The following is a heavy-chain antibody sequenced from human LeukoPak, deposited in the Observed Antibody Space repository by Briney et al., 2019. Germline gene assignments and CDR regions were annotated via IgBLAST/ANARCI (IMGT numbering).Heavy chain of an antibody. J-gene: IGHJ1*01. Sequence: GRSQRLSCAASGFTFSSYTMHWVRQAPGKGLEWVAVIGYDESYEYYADSVKGRFTISRDNSKNTLYLQMNSLRAEDTAVYYCAREAFIAVASNGEYFQHWGQGTLVTVSS. CDR2: IGYDESYE. D-gene: IGHD6-19*01. CDR1: GFTFSSYT. V-gene: IGHV3-30-3*01. CDR3: AREAFIAVASNGEYFQH.